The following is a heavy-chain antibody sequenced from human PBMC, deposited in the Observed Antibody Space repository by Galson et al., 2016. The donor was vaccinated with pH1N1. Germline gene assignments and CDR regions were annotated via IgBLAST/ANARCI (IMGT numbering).Heavy chain of an antibody. CDR1: GFTFDDHG. V-gene: IGHV3-20*04. Sequence: LRLSCAASGFTFDDHGMSWVRQVTGKGLESVCGINWNGGRKECGDSVKGRFTISRDNAKNFVYLQMNSLRVEDTALYYCARENSEGFDYWGQGTLVTVSS. CDR2: INWNGGRK. CDR3: ARENSEGFDY. D-gene: IGHD4-23*01. J-gene: IGHJ4*02.